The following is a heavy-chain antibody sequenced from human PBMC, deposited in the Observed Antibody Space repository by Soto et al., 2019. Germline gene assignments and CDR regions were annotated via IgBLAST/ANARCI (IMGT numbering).Heavy chain of an antibody. CDR1: GFTFGYSY. Sequence: GGSLRLSCAGSGFTFGYSYMSWIRQAPGKGLEWLSYMSPGSRYPAYADSVKGRFTVSRDNAKRSLFLQMTSLTAEDTAIYYCVRGGGGGLFDPWGQGTMVTVSS. CDR3: VRGGGGGLFDP. V-gene: IGHV3-11*06. J-gene: IGHJ5*02. D-gene: IGHD2-15*01. CDR2: MSPGSRYP.